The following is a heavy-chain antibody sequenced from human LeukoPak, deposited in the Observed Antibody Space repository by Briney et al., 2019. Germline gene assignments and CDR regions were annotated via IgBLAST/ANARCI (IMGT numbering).Heavy chain of an antibody. CDR1: GYSFTSYW. CDR2: IFPGDSDI. CDR3: ARHGTGSSSDFDY. J-gene: IGHJ4*02. Sequence: GESLKISCRGSGYSFTSYWIGWVRPMPGKGLEWMGIIFPGDSDITYSPSFQGQVIISADKTISTAYLQCSSLKASDTAMYYCARHGTGSSSDFDYWGQGTLVTVSS. V-gene: IGHV5-51*01. D-gene: IGHD6-19*01.